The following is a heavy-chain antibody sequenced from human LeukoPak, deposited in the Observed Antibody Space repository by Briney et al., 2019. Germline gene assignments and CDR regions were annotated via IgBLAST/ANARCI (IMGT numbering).Heavy chain of an antibody. D-gene: IGHD2-15*01. J-gene: IGHJ5*02. CDR1: GFTFSSYW. V-gene: IGHV3-23*01. Sequence: GGSLRLSCAASGFTFSSYWMHWVRQAPGKGLEWVSAISGSGGSTYYADSVKGRFTISRDNSKNTLYLQMNSLRAEDTAVYYCAKDGRYCSGGSCSGWFDPWGQGTLVTVSS. CDR3: AKDGRYCSGGSCSGWFDP. CDR2: ISGSGGST.